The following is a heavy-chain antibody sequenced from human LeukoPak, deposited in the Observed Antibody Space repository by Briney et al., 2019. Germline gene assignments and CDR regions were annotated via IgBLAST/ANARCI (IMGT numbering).Heavy chain of an antibody. CDR2: MYYSGTT. V-gene: IGHV4-59*02. CDR3: AGQVGARIRYYYTSGLDV. J-gene: IGHJ6*02. Sequence: SETLSLTCTVSGASVNSFYWNWIRQPPGKGLEWIGSMYYSGTTNYDPSFKSRVTISLDTSKNEFSLRLKSLTAADTAVYYCAGQVGARIRYYYTSGLDVWGQGTTVAVSS. CDR1: GASVNSFY. D-gene: IGHD1-26*01.